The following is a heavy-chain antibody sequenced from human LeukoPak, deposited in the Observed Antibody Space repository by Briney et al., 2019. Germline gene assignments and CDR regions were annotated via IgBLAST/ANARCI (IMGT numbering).Heavy chain of an antibody. CDR2: IIPIFGTA. Sequence: ALVKVSCKASGGTFSSYAISWVRQAPGQGLEWMGRIIPIFGTANYAQKFQGRVTITTDESTSTAYMELSSLRSEDTAVYYCAREGPLLWFGELQNNWFDPWGQGTLVTVSS. CDR1: GGTFSSYA. D-gene: IGHD3-10*01. CDR3: AREGPLLWFGELQNNWFDP. V-gene: IGHV1-69*05. J-gene: IGHJ5*02.